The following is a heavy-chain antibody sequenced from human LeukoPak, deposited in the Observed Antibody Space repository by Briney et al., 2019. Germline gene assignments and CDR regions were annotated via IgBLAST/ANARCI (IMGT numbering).Heavy chain of an antibody. D-gene: IGHD2-15*01. V-gene: IGHV1-2*02. CDR3: ARDKTGLGYCSGGSCSNRCGFDT. CDR1: GYTFTAYY. J-gene: IGHJ5*02. Sequence: ASVKVSCKASGYTFTAYYMHWVRQSPGQGREGMGWIHPNSGGTNYAQKFQCRVTMTRDTSSSTAYMELRRLRSADTAVYYCARDKTGLGYCSGGSCSNRCGFDTWGQGTLVTVSS. CDR2: IHPNSGGT.